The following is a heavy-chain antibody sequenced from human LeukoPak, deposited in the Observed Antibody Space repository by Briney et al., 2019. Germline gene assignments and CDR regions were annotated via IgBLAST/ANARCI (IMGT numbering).Heavy chain of an antibody. CDR2: IYYSGST. D-gene: IGHD4-17*01. V-gene: IGHV4-59*01. CDR3: ARDGDDYGDSYYFDY. CDR1: GGSISSYY. Sequence: PSETLSLTCTVSGGSISSYYWSWIRQPPGKGLEWIGYIYYSGSTNYNPSLKSRVTTSVDTSKNQFSLKLSSVTAADTAVYYCARDGDDYGDSYYFDYWGQGTLVTVSS. J-gene: IGHJ4*02.